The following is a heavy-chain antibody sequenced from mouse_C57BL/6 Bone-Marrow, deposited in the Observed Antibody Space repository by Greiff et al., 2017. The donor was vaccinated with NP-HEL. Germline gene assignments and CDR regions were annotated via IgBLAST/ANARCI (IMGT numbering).Heavy chain of an antibody. V-gene: IGHV5-17*01. CDR1: GFTFSDYG. CDR2: ISSGSSTI. J-gene: IGHJ3*01. D-gene: IGHD4-1*01. Sequence: VQLKESGGGLVKPGGSLKLSCAASGFTFSDYGMHWVRQAPEKGLEWVAYISSGSSTIYYADTVKGRFTISRDNAKNTLFLQMTSLRSEDTAMYYCARPTGTAFAYWGQGTLVTVSA. CDR3: ARPTGTAFAY.